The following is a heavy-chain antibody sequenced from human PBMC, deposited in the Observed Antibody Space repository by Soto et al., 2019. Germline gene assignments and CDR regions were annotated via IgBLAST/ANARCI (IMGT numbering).Heavy chain of an antibody. V-gene: IGHV3-23*01. CDR2: ISGSGGST. D-gene: IGHD3-9*01. J-gene: IGHJ6*02. Sequence: GGSLRLSCAASGFTFSSYAMSWVRQAPGKGLEWVSAISGSGGSTYYADSVKGRFTISRDNSKNTLYLQMNSLRAEDTAVYYCAKDLALRYFDWLWPPGYYGMDVWGQGTTVTVSS. CDR1: GFTFSSYA. CDR3: AKDLALRYFDWLWPPGYYGMDV.